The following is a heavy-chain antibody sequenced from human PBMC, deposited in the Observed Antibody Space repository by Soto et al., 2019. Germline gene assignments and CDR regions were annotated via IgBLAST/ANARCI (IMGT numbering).Heavy chain of an antibody. V-gene: IGHV1-69*13. J-gene: IGHJ6*02. Sequence: ASVKVSCKASGGTFSSYAISWVRQAPGQGLEWMGGIIPIFGTANYAQKFQGRVTITADESTRTAYMELSSLRSEDTAVYYCARDGIWFGESYYYYGMDVWGQGTTVTVSS. CDR2: IIPIFGTA. CDR1: GGTFSSYA. D-gene: IGHD3-10*01. CDR3: ARDGIWFGESYYYYGMDV.